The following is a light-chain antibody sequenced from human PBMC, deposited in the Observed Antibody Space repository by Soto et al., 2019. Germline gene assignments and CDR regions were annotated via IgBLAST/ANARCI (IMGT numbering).Light chain of an antibody. CDR3: QQSYSTPYT. Sequence: DIQMTQSPSSLSASVGDRVTIACRASQSISSYLNWYQQKPGKAPKLLIYAASSLQSGVPSRFSGSGSGTAFTLTISSLQHEDFATYYCQQSYSTPYTFG. CDR1: QSISSY. J-gene: IGKJ2*01. V-gene: IGKV1-39*01. CDR2: AAS.